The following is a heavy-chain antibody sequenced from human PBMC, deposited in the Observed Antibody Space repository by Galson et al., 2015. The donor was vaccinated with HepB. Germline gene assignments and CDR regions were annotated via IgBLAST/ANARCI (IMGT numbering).Heavy chain of an antibody. D-gene: IGHD6-13*01. Sequence: SLRLSCAASGFTFSSYSMNWDRQAPGKGLEWVSSISSSSSYIYYADSVKGRFTISRDNAKNSLYLQMNSLRAEDTAVYYCARDQKIAAAGTDYWGQGTLVTVSS. V-gene: IGHV3-21*01. CDR2: ISSSSSYI. CDR1: GFTFSSYS. CDR3: ARDQKIAAAGTDY. J-gene: IGHJ4*02.